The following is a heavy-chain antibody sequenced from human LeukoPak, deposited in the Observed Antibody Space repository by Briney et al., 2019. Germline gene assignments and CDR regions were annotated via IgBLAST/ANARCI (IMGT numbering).Heavy chain of an antibody. D-gene: IGHD4-23*01. CDR3: ARSVVTLYWYFDL. J-gene: IGHJ2*01. CDR1: GGSISGYY. Sequence: SETLSLTCTVSGGSISGYYYNWIRQPPGKGLEWIGYIYYSGSTNYNPSLKSRVTISLDTSKNQFSLKLSSVTTADTTVYYCARSVVTLYWYFDLWGRGTLVTVSS. V-gene: IGHV4-59*01. CDR2: IYYSGST.